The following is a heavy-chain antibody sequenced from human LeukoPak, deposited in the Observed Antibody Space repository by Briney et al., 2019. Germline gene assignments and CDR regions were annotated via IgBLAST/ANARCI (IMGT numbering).Heavy chain of an antibody. CDR3: AAAWLGYRWFDP. CDR2: IYYRGST. Sequence: LETLSLTCTVSGASISTYYWSWIRQPPGKGLEWIGYIYYRGSTNYNPSLKSRVTISVDTSKNQFSLKLSSVTAADTAVYYCAAAWLGYRWFDPWGQGTLVTVSS. CDR1: GASISTYY. J-gene: IGHJ5*02. D-gene: IGHD5-18*01. V-gene: IGHV4-59*01.